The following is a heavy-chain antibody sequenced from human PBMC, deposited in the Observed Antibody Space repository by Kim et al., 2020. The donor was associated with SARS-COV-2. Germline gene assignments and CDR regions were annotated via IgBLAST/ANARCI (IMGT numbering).Heavy chain of an antibody. D-gene: IGHD3-10*01. V-gene: IGHV4-39*01. J-gene: IGHJ4*01. CDR2: IYYSVST. CDR1: GGSISSSSYY. Sequence: SETLSLTCTVSGGSISSSSYYWGWIRQPPGMGLEWIGSIYYSVSTYYNPSLKSRVTISVDTSKNQFSLKLSSVTAADTAVYYCARHRGFRGGVSVFGYWG. CDR3: ARHRGFRGGVSVFGY.